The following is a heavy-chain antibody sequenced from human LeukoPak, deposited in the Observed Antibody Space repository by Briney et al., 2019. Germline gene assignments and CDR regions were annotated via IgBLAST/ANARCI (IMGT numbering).Heavy chain of an antibody. CDR1: GYTFTSYA. CDR3: ARAPVGLKADAFDV. D-gene: IGHD1-26*01. J-gene: IGHJ3*01. Sequence: GASVKVSCKASGYTFTSYAMHWVRQAPGQRLEWMGWINAGNGNTKYSQKFQGRVTITRDTSASTAYMELSSLRSEDTAVYYCARAPVGLKADAFDVWGQGTMVTVSS. CDR2: INAGNGNT. V-gene: IGHV1-3*01.